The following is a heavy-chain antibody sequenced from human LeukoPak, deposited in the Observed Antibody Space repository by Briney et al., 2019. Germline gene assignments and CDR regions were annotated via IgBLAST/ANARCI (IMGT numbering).Heavy chain of an antibody. V-gene: IGHV3-48*04. Sequence: PGGALRLSCAASGFTFRSYAMTWVRQAPGKGLEWISYISSTSRNIYFADSVKGRFTISRDNAQNSVSLQMNSLRAEDTAVYFCTRVGTSGYTADYWGQGTRVTVSS. CDR3: TRVGTSGYTADY. CDR2: ISSTSRNI. CDR1: GFTFRSYA. J-gene: IGHJ4*02. D-gene: IGHD3-22*01.